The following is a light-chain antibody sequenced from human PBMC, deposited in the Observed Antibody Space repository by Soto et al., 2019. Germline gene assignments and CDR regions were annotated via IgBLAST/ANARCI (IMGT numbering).Light chain of an antibody. V-gene: IGKV1-9*01. J-gene: IGKJ1*01. CDR3: QQLNNYPPT. Sequence: DIQLTQSPSVLSASVGDRVTITCRASQGINSYLAWYQQKPGKVPKLLIYAASTLHSGVPSRFRGSGSGTEFPLPISRLQPEDFSTYYCQQLNNYPPTFRQGTKVEIK. CDR2: AAS. CDR1: QGINSY.